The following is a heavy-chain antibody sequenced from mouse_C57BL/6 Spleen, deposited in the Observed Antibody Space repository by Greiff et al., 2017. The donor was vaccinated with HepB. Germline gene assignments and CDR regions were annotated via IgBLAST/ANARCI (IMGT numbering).Heavy chain of an antibody. J-gene: IGHJ3*01. Sequence: VQLQQSGAELARPGASVKLSCKASGYTFTSYGISWVKQRTGQGLEWIGEIYPRSGNTYYNEKFKGKATLTADKSSSTAYMELRSLTSEDSAVYFCARRDSSGYVWFAYWGQGTLVTVSA. D-gene: IGHD3-2*02. CDR2: IYPRSGNT. CDR1: GYTFTSYG. CDR3: ARRDSSGYVWFAY. V-gene: IGHV1-81*01.